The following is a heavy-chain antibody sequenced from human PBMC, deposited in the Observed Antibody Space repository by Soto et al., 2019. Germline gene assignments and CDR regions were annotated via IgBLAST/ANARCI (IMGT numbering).Heavy chain of an antibody. D-gene: IGHD3-22*01. V-gene: IGHV3-30*18. CDR2: ISYDGSNK. CDR3: VKDTYYYDSSGSYIFDY. Sequence: GGSLRLSCAASGLTFSRYGMHWVRQAPGKGLEWAAHISYDGSNKHYAESVKGRFTISRDSSKNTLYLQMNSLRAEDTAVYYSVKDTYYYDSSGSYIFDYWGQGT. J-gene: IGHJ4*02. CDR1: GLTFSRYG.